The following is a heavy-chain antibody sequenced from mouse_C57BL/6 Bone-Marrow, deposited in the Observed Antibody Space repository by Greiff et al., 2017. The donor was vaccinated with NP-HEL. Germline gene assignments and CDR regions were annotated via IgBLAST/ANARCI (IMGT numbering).Heavy chain of an antibody. CDR1: GYTFTSYW. D-gene: IGHD2-2*01. V-gene: IGHV1-59*01. J-gene: IGHJ3*01. CDR2: IDPSDSYT. CDR3: ARSTMVTPWFAY. Sequence: VQLQQPGAELVRPGTSVKLSCKASGYTFTSYWMHWVKQRPGQGLEWIGVIDPSDSYTNYNQKFKGKATLTVDTSSSTAYMQLSSLTSEDSAVYYCARSTMVTPWFAYWGQGTLVTVSA.